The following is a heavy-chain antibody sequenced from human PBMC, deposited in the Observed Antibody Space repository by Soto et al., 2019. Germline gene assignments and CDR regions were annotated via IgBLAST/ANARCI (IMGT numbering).Heavy chain of an antibody. Sequence: QVQLAQSGAEGRKPGASVRVSCEATGYTFTAYAMHWVRQAPGQSLEWMGWIKPANGNTKYSQKFQGRLIITSDTSANTMYTELSSLTSEDTAMYYCTRSAISPYGGLIGPFDYWGQGNLVTVSS. CDR2: IKPANGNT. CDR1: GYTFTAYA. D-gene: IGHD3-16*02. CDR3: TRSAISPYGGLIGPFDY. J-gene: IGHJ4*02. V-gene: IGHV1-3*01.